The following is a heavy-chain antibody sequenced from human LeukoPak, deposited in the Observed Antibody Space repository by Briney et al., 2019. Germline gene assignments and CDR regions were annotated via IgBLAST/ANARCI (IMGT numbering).Heavy chain of an antibody. J-gene: IGHJ4*02. CDR3: ARDWYGSSGYFDY. CDR1: GFSLSTSG. CDR2: IYTSGST. V-gene: IGHV4-61*02. D-gene: IGHD6-13*01. Sequence: SGPTLVNPTQTLTLTCTFSGFSLSTSGMRVSWIRQPAGKGLEWIGRIYTSGSTNYNPSLKSRVTISVDTSKNQFSLKLSSVTAADTAAYYCARDWYGSSGYFDYWGQGTLVTVSS.